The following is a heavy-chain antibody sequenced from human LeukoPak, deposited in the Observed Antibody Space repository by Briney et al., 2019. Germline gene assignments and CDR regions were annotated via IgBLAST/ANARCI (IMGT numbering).Heavy chain of an antibody. Sequence: ASVKVSCKASGYTFTSYGISWVRQAPGQGLEWMGWISAYNGNTDYAQKLQGRVTMTTDTSTSTAYMELRSLRSDDTAVYYCASPQIRPVGLQFLGRGGNAFDIWGQGTMVTVSS. CDR3: ASPQIRPVGLQFLGRGGNAFDI. V-gene: IGHV1-18*01. CDR1: GYTFTSYG. J-gene: IGHJ3*02. CDR2: ISAYNGNT. D-gene: IGHD5-24*01.